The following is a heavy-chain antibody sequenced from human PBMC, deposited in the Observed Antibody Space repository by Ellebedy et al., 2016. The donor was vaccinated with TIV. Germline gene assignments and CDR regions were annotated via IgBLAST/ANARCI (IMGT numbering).Heavy chain of an antibody. CDR1: GFTFSSYS. V-gene: IGHV3-48*04. D-gene: IGHD6-19*01. Sequence: GGSLRLXXAASGFTFSSYSMNWVRQAPGKGLEWVSCITSGSDTTYYADSVKGRFTISRDDAKNSLYLQMNSLRAEDTAVYYCARDEVAGLPPEHWGQGTLVTVSS. CDR3: ARDEVAGLPPEH. CDR2: ITSGSDTT. J-gene: IGHJ4*02.